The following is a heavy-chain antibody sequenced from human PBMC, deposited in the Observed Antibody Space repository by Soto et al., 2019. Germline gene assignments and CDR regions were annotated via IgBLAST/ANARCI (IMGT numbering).Heavy chain of an antibody. V-gene: IGHV3-66*01. D-gene: IGHD6-13*01. CDR2: IYSGDNT. Sequence: VPLVESGGGLVQPGGSLRLSCAASGFNVSSNYMSWVRQAPGKGLEWVSLIYSGDNTYYADSVKGRFTISRDNSKNTLYLQMNSLRADDTAVYYCARDAAWAQYFDYWGQGTLVTVSS. CDR1: GFNVSSNY. J-gene: IGHJ4*02. CDR3: ARDAAWAQYFDY.